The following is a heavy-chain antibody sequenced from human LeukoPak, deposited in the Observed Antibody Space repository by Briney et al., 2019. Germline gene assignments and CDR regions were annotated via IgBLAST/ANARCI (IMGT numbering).Heavy chain of an antibody. J-gene: IGHJ4*02. D-gene: IGHD2-2*01. CDR2: ISGSGGTT. Sequence: PGGSLRLSCTASGFTFSTTFANYAMTWVRQAPGKGLEWVSVISGSGGTTYYADSVKGRFTISRDNSKNTPYLQMNSLRAEDTAVYYCAKGAGCSTSCRPGDHWGQGTLVTVSS. V-gene: IGHV3-23*01. CDR3: AKGAGCSTSCRPGDH. CDR1: GFTFSTTFANYA.